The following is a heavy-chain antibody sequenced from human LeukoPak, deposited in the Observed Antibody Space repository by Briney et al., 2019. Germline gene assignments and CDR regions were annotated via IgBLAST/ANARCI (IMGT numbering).Heavy chain of an antibody. CDR1: GVSISSYY. CDR3: ARVPIDFWSGHVDY. V-gene: IGHV4-34*01. J-gene: IGHJ4*02. CDR2: INHSGST. Sequence: SETLSLTCTVSGVSISSYYWSWIRQPPGKGLEWIGEINHSGSTNYNPSLKSRVTISVDTSKNQFSLKLSSVTAADTAVYYCARVPIDFWSGHVDYWGQGTLVTVSS. D-gene: IGHD3-3*01.